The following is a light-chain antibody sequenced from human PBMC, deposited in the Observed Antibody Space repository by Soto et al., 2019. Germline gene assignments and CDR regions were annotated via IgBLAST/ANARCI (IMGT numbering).Light chain of an antibody. V-gene: IGLV4-69*01. CDR3: QTWGTGILV. CDR1: SGHSNYG. CDR2: VNSDGSH. Sequence: QPVLTQSPSASASPGASVKLTCTLSSGHSNYGIAWHQLHPERGPRYLMKVNSDGSHDKGDGIPDRFSGSSSGAERFLTISSLQSEDEADYYCQTWGTGILVFGGGTQLTVL. J-gene: IGLJ3*02.